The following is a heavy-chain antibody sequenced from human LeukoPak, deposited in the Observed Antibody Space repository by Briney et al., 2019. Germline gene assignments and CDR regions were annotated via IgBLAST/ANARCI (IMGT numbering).Heavy chain of an antibody. CDR3: VREGPRGLAFDI. Sequence: PGGSLRLSCAASGFTFYDYAMRWVRQAPGKGLEWVSGISASGGSTFYADSVKGRFTISRDNSKNTLYLQMNGLRVEDTAVYYCVREGPRGLAFDIWGQGTMVTVSS. CDR2: ISASGGST. J-gene: IGHJ3*02. V-gene: IGHV3-23*01. CDR1: GFTFYDYA. D-gene: IGHD3/OR15-3a*01.